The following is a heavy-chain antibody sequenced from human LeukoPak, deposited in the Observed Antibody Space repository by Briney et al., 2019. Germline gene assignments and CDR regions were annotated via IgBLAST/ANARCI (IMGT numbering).Heavy chain of an antibody. CDR2: IIPIFGTA. CDR1: GGTFSSYA. Sequence: ASVTVSCTASGGTFSSYAISWVRQAPGQGLEWMGGIIPIFGTANYAQKFQGRVTITADESTSTAYMELSSLRSEDTAVYYCAIRYRFVTNYFDPWGQGTLVTVSS. J-gene: IGHJ5*02. V-gene: IGHV1-69*13. D-gene: IGHD1-7*01. CDR3: AIRYRFVTNYFDP.